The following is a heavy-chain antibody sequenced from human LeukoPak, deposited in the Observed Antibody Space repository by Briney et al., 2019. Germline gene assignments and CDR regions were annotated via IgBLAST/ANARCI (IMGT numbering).Heavy chain of an antibody. D-gene: IGHD5-12*01. V-gene: IGHV3-9*01. CDR2: ISWNSGSI. CDR3: GKDISVGYGYYHYGMDV. Sequence: GRSLRLSCAASGFTFDDYAMHWVRQAPGKGLEWVSSISWNSGSIDYADSVKGRFTISRDNAKNSLYLQMNSLRAEDTALYYCGKDISVGYGYYHYGMDVWGQGTTVTVSS. J-gene: IGHJ6*02. CDR1: GFTFDDYA.